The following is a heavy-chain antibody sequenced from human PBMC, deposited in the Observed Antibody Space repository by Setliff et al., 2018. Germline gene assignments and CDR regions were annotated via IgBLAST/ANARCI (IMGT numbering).Heavy chain of an antibody. V-gene: IGHV4-34*01. J-gene: IGHJ4*01. CDR1: GESISDSY. D-gene: IGHD3-16*01. CDR2: ALHGGST. Sequence: SETLSLTCGVYGESISDSYWSWIRQPPGRALEWIGEALHGGSTNYNPSLRCRVIISLDTSKRQFALRINSVTAADTGVYYCARGLVDERTAYPYAEYFQYWGDGTLVTVSS. CDR3: ARGLVDERTAYPYAEYFQY.